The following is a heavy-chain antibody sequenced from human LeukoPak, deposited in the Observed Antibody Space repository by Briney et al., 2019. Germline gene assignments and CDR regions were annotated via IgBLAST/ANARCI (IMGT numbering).Heavy chain of an antibody. CDR1: GGSVSSGSYY. J-gene: IGHJ3*02. D-gene: IGHD3-22*01. CDR3: ARAVFYYDSSGYYYDSAFDI. CDR2: IYYSGST. Sequence: PSETLSLTCTVSGGSVSSGSYYWSWIRQPPGKGLEWIGYIYYSGSTNYNPSLKSRVTISVDTSKNQFSRKLSSVTAADTAVYYCARAVFYYDSSGYYYDSAFDIWGQGTMVTVSS. V-gene: IGHV4-61*01.